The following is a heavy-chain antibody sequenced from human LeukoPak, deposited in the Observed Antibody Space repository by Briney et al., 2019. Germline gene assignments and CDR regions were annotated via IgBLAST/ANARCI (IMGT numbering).Heavy chain of an antibody. CDR1: GGSISGYY. Sequence: SETLSLTCTVSGGSISGYYWSWIRQPAGKGLEWIGRIYTSGSTNYNPSLKSRVTMSVDTSKNQFSLKLSSVTAADTAVYYCARDQGNRGYSYGLQEGFDYWGQGTLVTVSS. V-gene: IGHV4-4*07. J-gene: IGHJ4*02. D-gene: IGHD5-18*01. CDR2: IYTSGST. CDR3: ARDQGNRGYSYGLQEGFDY.